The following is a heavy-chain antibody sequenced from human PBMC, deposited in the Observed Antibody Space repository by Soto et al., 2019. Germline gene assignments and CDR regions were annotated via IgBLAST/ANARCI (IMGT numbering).Heavy chain of an antibody. CDR3: ARAGTTMVRGVISGWFDP. Sequence: PSETLSLTCTVSGGSISSYYWSWIRQPPGKGLEWNGYIDYSGSTNYNPSLKSRVTISVDTSKNQFSLLLSSVTAADTAVYYFARAGTTMVRGVISGWFDPWGQGTLVTVSS. J-gene: IGHJ5*02. CDR1: GGSISSYY. D-gene: IGHD3-10*01. V-gene: IGHV4-59*01. CDR2: IDYSGST.